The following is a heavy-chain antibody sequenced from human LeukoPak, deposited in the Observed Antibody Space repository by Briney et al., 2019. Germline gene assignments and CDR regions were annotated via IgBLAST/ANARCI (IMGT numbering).Heavy chain of an antibody. CDR2: ISYDGSNK. CDR1: GFPFSSYT. CDR3: AVSNWMDP. J-gene: IGHJ5*02. Sequence: PGGSLRLSCAASGFPFSSYTMHWVRQAPGKGLEWVAVISYDGSNKYYADSVKGRFTISRDNSKNTLYLQMNSLRAEDTAVYYCAVSNWMDPWGQGTLVTVSS. V-gene: IGHV3-30-3*01.